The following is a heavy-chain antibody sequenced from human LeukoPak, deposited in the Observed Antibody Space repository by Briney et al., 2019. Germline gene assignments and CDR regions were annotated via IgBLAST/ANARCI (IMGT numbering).Heavy chain of an antibody. V-gene: IGHV3-48*03. CDR2: ISSSGSTI. D-gene: IGHD3-22*01. CDR3: ARVVWLYYCYYYMDV. J-gene: IGHJ6*03. Sequence: GGSLRLSCAASGFTFSSYEMNWVRQAPGKGLEWVSYISSSGSTIYYADSVKGRFTISRDNAKNSLYLQMNSLRAEDTAVYYCARVVWLYYCYYYMDVWGKGTTVTVSS. CDR1: GFTFSSYE.